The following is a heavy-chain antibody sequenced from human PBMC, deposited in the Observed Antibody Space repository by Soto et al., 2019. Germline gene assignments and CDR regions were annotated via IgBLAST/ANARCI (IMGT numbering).Heavy chain of an antibody. J-gene: IGHJ4*02. CDR3: ARSSSWSKRYYFDY. D-gene: IGHD6-13*01. CDR1: GGSVSSGSYY. V-gene: IGHV4-61*01. Sequence: TLSLTCTVSGGSVSSGSYYWSWTRQPPGKGLEWIGYIYYSGSTNYNPSLKSRVTISVDTSKNQCSLKLSSVTAADTAVYYCARSSSWSKRYYFDYWGQGTRGTVS. CDR2: IYYSGST.